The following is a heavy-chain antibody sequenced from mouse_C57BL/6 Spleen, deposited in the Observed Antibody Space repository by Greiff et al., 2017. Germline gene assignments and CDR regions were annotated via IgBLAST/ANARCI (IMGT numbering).Heavy chain of an antibody. Sequence: EVKLMESGGGLVKPGGSLKLSCAASGFTFSSYAMSWVRQTPEKRLEWVATISDGGSYTYYPDNVKGRFTISRDNAKNNLYLQMSHLKSEDTAMYYCARGDWDGDYWGQGTTLTVSS. CDR2: ISDGGSYT. J-gene: IGHJ2*01. D-gene: IGHD4-1*01. CDR3: ARGDWDGDY. CDR1: GFTFSSYA. V-gene: IGHV5-4*03.